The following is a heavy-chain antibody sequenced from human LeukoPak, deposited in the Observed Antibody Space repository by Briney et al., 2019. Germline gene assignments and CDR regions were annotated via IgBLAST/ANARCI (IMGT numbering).Heavy chain of an antibody. D-gene: IGHD4-17*01. Sequence: SETLSLTRTVSGGSISSSSYYWGWIRQPPGKGLEWIGSIYYSGSTYYNPSLKSRVTISVDTSKNQFSLKLSSVTAADTAVYYCAREERDYGDYVWFDPWGQGTLVTVSS. CDR1: GGSISSSSYY. CDR2: IYYSGST. J-gene: IGHJ5*02. V-gene: IGHV4-39*07. CDR3: AREERDYGDYVWFDP.